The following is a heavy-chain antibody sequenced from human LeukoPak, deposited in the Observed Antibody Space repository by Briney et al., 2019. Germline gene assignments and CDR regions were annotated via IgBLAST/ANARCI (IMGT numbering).Heavy chain of an antibody. J-gene: IGHJ4*02. V-gene: IGHV3-23*01. CDR1: GFTFSSYA. CDR2: ISGGGGST. CDR3: AKDDLLTGYNLDH. Sequence: GGSLRLSCAASGFTFSSYAMSWVRRAPWKGLEWVSSISGGGGSTYYADSVKGRFTISRDNSKNTLYLQMNSLRAEDTALYYCAKDDLLTGYNLDHWGQGTLVTVSS. D-gene: IGHD3-9*01.